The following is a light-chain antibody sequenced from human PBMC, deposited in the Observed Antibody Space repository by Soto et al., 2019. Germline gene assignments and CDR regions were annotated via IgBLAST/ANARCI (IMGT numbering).Light chain of an antibody. J-gene: IGLJ3*02. V-gene: IGLV2-23*01. CDR1: SSDVGSYNL. Sequence: QSAVTQPASVSGSPGQSITISCTGFSSDVGSYNLVSWYQQHPGKAPKLMIYEGSKRPSGVSNRFSGSKSGNTASLTISGLQAEDEADYYCCSYAGSSTWVFGGGTKVTVL. CDR3: CSYAGSSTWV. CDR2: EGS.